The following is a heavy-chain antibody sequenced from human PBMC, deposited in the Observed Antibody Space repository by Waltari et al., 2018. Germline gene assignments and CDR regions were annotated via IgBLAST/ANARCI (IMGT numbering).Heavy chain of an antibody. V-gene: IGHV3-21*01. J-gene: IGHJ6*02. CDR3: ARVRGLGYYGMDV. Sequence: EVQLVESGGGLVKPGGSLRLSCAASGFTFSSYSMTWVRQAPGKGLEWVSSISSSSSYIYYADSVKGRFTISRDNAKNSLYLQMNSLRAEDTAVYYCARVRGLGYYGMDVWGQGTTVTVSS. CDR1: GFTFSSYS. D-gene: IGHD3-10*01. CDR2: ISSSSSYI.